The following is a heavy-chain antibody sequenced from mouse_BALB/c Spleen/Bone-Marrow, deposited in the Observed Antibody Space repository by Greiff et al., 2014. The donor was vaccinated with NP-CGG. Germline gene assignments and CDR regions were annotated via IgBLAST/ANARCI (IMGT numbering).Heavy chain of an antibody. V-gene: IGHV14-3*02. CDR2: IDPANGNT. D-gene: IGHD1-1*01. Sequence: EVKLMESGAELVKPGASVKLSCTASGFNIKDTYMHWVKQRPEQGLEWIGRIDPANGNTKYDPKFQGKATITAGTSSNTAYLQLSSLTSEDTAVYYCAPYYYGSSQFAYWGQGTLVTVSA. J-gene: IGHJ3*01. CDR3: APYYYGSSQFAY. CDR1: GFNIKDTY.